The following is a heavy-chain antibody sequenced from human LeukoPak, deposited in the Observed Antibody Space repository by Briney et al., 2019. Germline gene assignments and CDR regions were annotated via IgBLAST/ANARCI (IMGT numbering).Heavy chain of an antibody. CDR3: ARAIIPTMEQQLALSYYYYGMDV. J-gene: IGHJ6*02. V-gene: IGHV1-8*01. Sequence: ASVKVSCKASGHTFTSYDISWVRQATGQGLEWMGWMNPNSGNTGYAQKFQGRVTMTRNTSISTAYMELSSLRSEDTAVYYCARAIIPTMEQQLALSYYYYGMDVWGQGTTVTVSS. D-gene: IGHD6-13*01. CDR2: MNPNSGNT. CDR1: GHTFTSYD.